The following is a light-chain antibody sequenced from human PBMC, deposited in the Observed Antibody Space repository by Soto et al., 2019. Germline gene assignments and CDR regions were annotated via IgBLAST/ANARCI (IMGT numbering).Light chain of an antibody. CDR1: QSVLYSSNNKNY. Sequence: DIVMTQSPDSLAVSLGERAIISCKSSQSVLYSSNNKNYLAWYQQKPGQPPKLLIYWASTRESGVPDRFSGSGSGTDFTLTISSLQAEDVAVYYCQQYYSTVFTFGPGTRVDIK. J-gene: IGKJ3*01. V-gene: IGKV4-1*01. CDR2: WAS. CDR3: QQYYSTVFT.